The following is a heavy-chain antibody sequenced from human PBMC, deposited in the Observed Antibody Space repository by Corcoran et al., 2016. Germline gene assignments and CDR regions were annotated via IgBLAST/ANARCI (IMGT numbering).Heavy chain of an antibody. D-gene: IGHD6-13*01. J-gene: IGHJ5*02. CDR2: IIPIFGTA. Sequence: QVQLVQSGAEVKKPGSSVKVSCKASGDTFSSYAISWVRQAPGQGLEWMGGIIPIFGTANYAQKFQGRVTITGDETTSTAYMELSSLRSEDTAGYYCARAVGVEQQLLSWFDPWGQGTLVTVSS. V-gene: IGHV1-69*01. CDR1: GDTFSSYA. CDR3: ARAVGVEQQLLSWFDP.